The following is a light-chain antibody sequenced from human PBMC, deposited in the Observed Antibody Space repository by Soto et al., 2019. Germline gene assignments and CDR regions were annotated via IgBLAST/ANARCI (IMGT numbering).Light chain of an antibody. CDR2: GAS. Sequence: SRGAVSLSKGERTTLSCRASQSISRYLAWYQQKPGQGPRLLIYGASSRATGTPDRFSGSGSGTDFTLTINRLQPEDFALYYCQQYGSSPPTFAQG. CDR3: QQYGSSPPT. V-gene: IGKV3-20*01. J-gene: IGKJ1*01. CDR1: QSISRY.